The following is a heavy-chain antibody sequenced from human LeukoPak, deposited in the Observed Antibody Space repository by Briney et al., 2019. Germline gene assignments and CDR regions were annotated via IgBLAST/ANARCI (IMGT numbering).Heavy chain of an antibody. D-gene: IGHD1-26*01. J-gene: IGHJ4*02. Sequence: ASVKVSCKASGYTFTSYYMHWVRQAPGQGLEWMGIINPSGGSTSYAQKFQGRVTMTRDTSTSTVYMELSSLRSEDTAVYYCATQLPTNGSYEGLDYWGQGTLVTVSS. CDR2: INPSGGST. CDR1: GYTFTSYY. CDR3: ATQLPTNGSYEGLDY. V-gene: IGHV1-46*01.